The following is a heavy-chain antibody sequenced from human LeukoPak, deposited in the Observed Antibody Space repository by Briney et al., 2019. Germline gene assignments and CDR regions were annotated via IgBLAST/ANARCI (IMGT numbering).Heavy chain of an antibody. J-gene: IGHJ4*02. V-gene: IGHV4-4*07. Sequence: SETLSLXCTVSGGSISSYYWSWSRQPAGKGLEWIGRIYPSGGTNYNPSLKSRVTMSVDTSKNQFSLKLSSVTAADTAVYYCARDSLNVWGSYRFSFDYWGQGTLVTVSS. D-gene: IGHD3-16*02. CDR2: IYPSGGT. CDR3: ARDSLNVWGSYRFSFDY. CDR1: GGSISSYY.